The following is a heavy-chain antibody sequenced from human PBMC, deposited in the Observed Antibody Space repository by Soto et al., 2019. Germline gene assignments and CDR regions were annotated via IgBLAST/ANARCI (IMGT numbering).Heavy chain of an antibody. CDR2: ISYDGSKK. D-gene: IGHD3-3*01. J-gene: IGHJ4*02. CDR1: GFTFSSYA. Sequence: QVQLVESGGGVVQPGTSLRLSCAASGFTFSSYAMHWVRQAPGKGLEWVAVISYDGSKKYYADSVKGRFTISRDTTKNTLNLQMNSLRAEDTAVYYCARAEWIDYWGQGTLVTVSS. V-gene: IGHV3-30*04. CDR3: ARAEWIDY.